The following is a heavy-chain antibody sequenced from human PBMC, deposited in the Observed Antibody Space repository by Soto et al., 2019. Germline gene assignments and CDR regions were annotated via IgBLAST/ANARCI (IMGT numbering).Heavy chain of an antibody. CDR2: IYYSGST. V-gene: IGHV4-31*03. D-gene: IGHD3-3*01. J-gene: IGHJ6*02. Sequence: PSEPLCLTCTVSGGYISSGGYYWSWIRQHPGKGLEWIGYIYYSGSTYYNPSLKSRVTISVDTSKNQFSLKLSSVTAADTAVYYCAREKAGYYDFWSCYISSPPNYYYYYGMDVWGQGTTVTVSS. CDR3: AREKAGYYDFWSCYISSPPNYYYYYGMDV. CDR1: GGYISSGGYY.